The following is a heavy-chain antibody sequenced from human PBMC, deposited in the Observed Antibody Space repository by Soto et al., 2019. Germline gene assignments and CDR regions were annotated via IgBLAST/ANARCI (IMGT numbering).Heavy chain of an antibody. Sequence: ASVKVSCKASGYTFTGYYMHWVRQAPGQGLEWMGWINPNSGGTNYAQKFQGRVTMTRDTSISTAYMELSRLRSDDTAVYYCARDRVFIGEVVPAATSYYYYGVDVWGQGTTVTVSS. CDR3: ARDRVFIGEVVPAATSYYYYGVDV. CDR1: GYTFTGYY. CDR2: INPNSGGT. J-gene: IGHJ6*02. D-gene: IGHD2-2*01. V-gene: IGHV1-2*02.